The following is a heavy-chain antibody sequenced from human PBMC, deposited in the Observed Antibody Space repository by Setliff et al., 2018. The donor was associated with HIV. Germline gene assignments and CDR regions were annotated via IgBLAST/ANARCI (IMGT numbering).Heavy chain of an antibody. CDR3: ARHSITLVVGVPERDDAFDI. V-gene: IGHV4-4*08. J-gene: IGHJ3*02. CDR2: VSSIGNT. D-gene: IGHD3-22*01. CDR1: GGSMNKNY. Sequence: SETLSLTCIVSGGSMNKNYWSWIRQSPRTRLEWIGYVSSIGNTNYNPSLKSRVTISVDTSKNQFSLKLSSVTAADTAVYYCARHSITLVVGVPERDDAFDIWGQGTMVTVSS.